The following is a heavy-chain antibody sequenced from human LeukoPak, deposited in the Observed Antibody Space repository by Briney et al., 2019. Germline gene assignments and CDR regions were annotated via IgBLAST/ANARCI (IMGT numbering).Heavy chain of an antibody. V-gene: IGHV4-38-2*02. CDR1: GYSISSGYY. CDR3: ARVQYYYDSSGAAGWFDP. J-gene: IGHJ5*02. D-gene: IGHD3-22*01. Sequence: SETLSLTCTVSGYSISSGYYWGWIRQPPGKGLEWIGSIYHSGSTYYNPSLKSRVTISVDTSKNQFSLKLSSVTAADTAVYYCARVQYYYDSSGAAGWFDPWGQGTLVTVSS. CDR2: IYHSGST.